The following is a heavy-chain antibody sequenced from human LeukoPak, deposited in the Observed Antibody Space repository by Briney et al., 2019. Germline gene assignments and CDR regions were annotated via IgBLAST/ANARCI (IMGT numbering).Heavy chain of an antibody. Sequence: SETLSLTCTVSGGSISSYYWSWIRQPAGKGLEWIGRIYTSGSTNYNPSLKSRATMSVDTSKNQFSLKLSSVTAADTAVYYCAREGYYDSSGYYLQSHYYYYYMDVWGKGTTVTVSS. D-gene: IGHD3-22*01. CDR2: IYTSGST. CDR3: AREGYYDSSGYYLQSHYYYYYMDV. V-gene: IGHV4-4*07. J-gene: IGHJ6*03. CDR1: GGSISSYY.